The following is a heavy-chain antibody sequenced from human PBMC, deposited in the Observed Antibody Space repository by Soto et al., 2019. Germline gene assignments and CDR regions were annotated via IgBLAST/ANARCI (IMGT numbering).Heavy chain of an antibody. J-gene: IGHJ1*01. CDR1: GYTFTSYD. Sequence: ASVKVSCKASGYTFTSYDINWVRQATGQGREWMGWMNPNSGNKGYAQKFQGRVTMTRNTSISTAYMELSSLRSEDTAVYYCARVPADIVVVPAGVLPFQHWGQGTLVTVSS. V-gene: IGHV1-8*01. CDR3: ARVPADIVVVPAGVLPFQH. CDR2: MNPNSGNK. D-gene: IGHD2-2*01.